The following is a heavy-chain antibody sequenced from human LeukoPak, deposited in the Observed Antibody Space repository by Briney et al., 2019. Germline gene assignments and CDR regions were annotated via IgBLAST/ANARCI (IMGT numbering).Heavy chain of an antibody. D-gene: IGHD1-26*01. V-gene: IGHV1-2*06. Sequence: ASVKVSCKASGGTFSSYAISWVRQAPGQGLEWMGRINPNSGGTNYAQKFQGRVTMTRDTSISTAYMELSSLRSDDTAVYYCAREPIVGAKLGDYWGQGTLVTVSS. J-gene: IGHJ4*02. CDR3: AREPIVGAKLGDY. CDR1: GGTFSSYA. CDR2: INPNSGGT.